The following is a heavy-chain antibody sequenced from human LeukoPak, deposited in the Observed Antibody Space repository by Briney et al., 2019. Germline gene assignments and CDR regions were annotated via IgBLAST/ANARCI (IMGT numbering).Heavy chain of an antibody. Sequence: SETLSLTCTVSGGSISSSSYYWGWIRQPPGKGLEWIGSIYYSGSTYYNPSLKSRVTISVDTSKNQFSLKLSSVTAADTAVYYCARDRANYYDSSGYLYYFDYWGQGTLVTVSS. CDR1: GGSISSSSYY. CDR2: IYYSGST. D-gene: IGHD3-22*01. V-gene: IGHV4-39*07. CDR3: ARDRANYYDSSGYLYYFDY. J-gene: IGHJ4*02.